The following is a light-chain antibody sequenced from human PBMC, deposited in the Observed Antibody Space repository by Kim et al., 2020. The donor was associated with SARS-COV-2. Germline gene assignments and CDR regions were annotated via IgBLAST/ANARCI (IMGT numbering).Light chain of an antibody. V-gene: IGKV3-20*01. CDR2: GAS. CDR1: QSVSSSY. Sequence: TLSLSAGERATLSCRASQSVSSSYLAWYQQKPGQAPRLLIYGASSRATGIPDRFSGSGSGTDFTLTISRLEPEDFAVYYCQQYGSFGGGTKVDIK. CDR3: QQYGS. J-gene: IGKJ4*01.